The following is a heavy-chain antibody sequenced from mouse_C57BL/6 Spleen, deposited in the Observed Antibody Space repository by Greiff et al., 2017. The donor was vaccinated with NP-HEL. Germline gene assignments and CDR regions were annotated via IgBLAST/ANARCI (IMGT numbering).Heavy chain of an antibody. CDR1: GYTFTSYW. CDR2: IDPSDSYT. J-gene: IGHJ4*01. V-gene: IGHV1-69*01. D-gene: IGHD3-3*01. Sequence: QVQLQQPGAELVMPGASVKLSCKASGYTFTSYWMHWVKQRPGQGLEWIGEIDPSDSYTNYNQKFKGKSTLTVDKSSSTAYMQLSSLTSEDSAVYDCANGDDAMDYWGQGTSVTVSS. CDR3: ANGDDAMDY.